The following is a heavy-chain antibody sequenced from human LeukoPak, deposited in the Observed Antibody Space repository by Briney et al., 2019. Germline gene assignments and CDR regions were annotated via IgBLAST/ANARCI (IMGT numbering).Heavy chain of an antibody. V-gene: IGHV3-48*01. CDR3: ARLRHPDFDY. Sequence: PGGSLRLSCAASGFTFSSYSMNWVRQAPGKGLEWVSYISSSSKTIYYADSVKGRFTISRDNAKNSLYLQMNSLRAEDTAVYYCARLRHPDFDYWGQGTLVTVSS. J-gene: IGHJ4*02. CDR2: ISSSSKTI. D-gene: IGHD1-14*01. CDR1: GFTFSSYS.